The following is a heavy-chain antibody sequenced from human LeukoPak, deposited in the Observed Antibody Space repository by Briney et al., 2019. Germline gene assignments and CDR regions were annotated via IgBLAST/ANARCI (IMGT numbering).Heavy chain of an antibody. CDR2: ISSGGSGI. J-gene: IGHJ4*02. D-gene: IGHD3/OR15-3a*01. V-gene: IGHV3-48*01. CDR1: GFTFSSYS. CDR3: ARQTGSGLFILP. Sequence: GGSLRLSCAASGFTFSSYSMNWVRQAPGKGLEWVSYISSGGSGIYYADSVKGRFTISRDNAKKSLYLQMNSLRAEDTAVYYCARQTGSGLFILPGGQGTLVTVSS.